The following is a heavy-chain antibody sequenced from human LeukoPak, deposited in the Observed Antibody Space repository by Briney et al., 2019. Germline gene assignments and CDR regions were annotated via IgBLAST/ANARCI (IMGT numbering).Heavy chain of an antibody. V-gene: IGHV7-4-1*02. J-gene: IGHJ5*02. CDR1: GYTFTSYA. CDR2: INTNTGNP. CDR3: ARRTYDSSGYYPLLDP. Sequence: ASVKVSCKASGYTFTSYAINWVRQAPGRGLEWMGWINTNTGNPTYAQGFTGRFVFSLDTSVSTAYLQISSLKAEDTAVYYCARRTYDSSGYYPLLDPWGQGTLVTVSS. D-gene: IGHD3-22*01.